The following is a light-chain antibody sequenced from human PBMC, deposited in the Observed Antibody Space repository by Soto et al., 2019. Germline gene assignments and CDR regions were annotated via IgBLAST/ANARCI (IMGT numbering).Light chain of an antibody. J-gene: IGKJ4*01. CDR2: KVS. Sequence: DDVMTQSPLSLPVTLGQPASISCRSSQSLVYSDGNTYLNRFHQRPGQSQRRLIYKVSNRDSGVPDRFSGSGSGTDFTLKISRVEAEDVGVYYCMQGTYWPRLTFGGGTKVEIK. CDR3: MQGTYWPRLT. V-gene: IGKV2-30*01. CDR1: QSLVYSDGNTY.